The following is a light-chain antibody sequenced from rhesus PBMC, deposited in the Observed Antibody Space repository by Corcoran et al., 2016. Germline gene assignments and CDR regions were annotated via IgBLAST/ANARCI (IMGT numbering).Light chain of an antibody. CDR3: QQGYSTPYS. J-gene: IGKJ2*01. V-gene: IGKV1-32*03. CDR1: QGISSY. CDR2: YAN. Sequence: DIQMSQSPSSLSASVGDRVTITCRASQGISSYLNWYQQKPGKDPKLLIYYANSLASGVPSMFSGSGSGTDYTLTIRSLQPEDFATDYCQQGYSTPYSFGQGTKVEIK.